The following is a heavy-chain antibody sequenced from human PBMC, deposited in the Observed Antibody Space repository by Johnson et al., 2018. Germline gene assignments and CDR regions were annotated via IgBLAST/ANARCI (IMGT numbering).Heavy chain of an antibody. J-gene: IGHJ3*02. Sequence: VQLVQSGGGLVKPGGSLRLSCAASGFTFSIYSINWVRQAPGKRLEWVSSISRSSSYIYYADPVKGRFTITRDNAKNSVYLQRNRLRVEDTAVYYFARVWEVSYGEVDAFNIGGQGTMVTVSS. CDR3: ARVWEVSYGEVDAFNI. D-gene: IGHD5-18*01. CDR2: ISRSSSYI. CDR1: GFTFSIYS. V-gene: IGHV3-21*01.